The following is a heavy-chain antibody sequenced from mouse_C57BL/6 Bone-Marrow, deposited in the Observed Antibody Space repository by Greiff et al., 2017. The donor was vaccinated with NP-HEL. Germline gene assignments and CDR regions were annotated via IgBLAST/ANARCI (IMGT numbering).Heavy chain of an antibody. CDR1: GYTFTDYY. CDR3: APIYYDYDRFAD. J-gene: IGHJ3*01. Sequence: EVQLQQSGPELVKPGASVKISCKASGYTFTDYYMNWVKQSHGKSLEWIGDINPNNGGTSYNQKFKGKATLTVEKSSSTAYMELRRLTSEDSAVYYCAPIYYDYDRFADWGQGTLVTVSA. CDR2: INPNNGGT. V-gene: IGHV1-26*01. D-gene: IGHD2-4*01.